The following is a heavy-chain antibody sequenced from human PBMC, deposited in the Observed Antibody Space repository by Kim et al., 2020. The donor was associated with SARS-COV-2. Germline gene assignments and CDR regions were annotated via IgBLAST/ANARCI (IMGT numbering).Heavy chain of an antibody. J-gene: IGHJ4*02. CDR1: GGSFSGYY. V-gene: IGHV4-34*01. CDR3: ARGPGLLLWFGESNKRFDY. Sequence: SETLSLTCAVYGGSFSGYYWSWIRQPPGKGLEWIGEINHSGSTNYNPSLKSRVTISVDTSKNQFSLKLSSVTAADTAVYYCARGPGLLLWFGESNKRFDYWGQGTLVTVSS. D-gene: IGHD3-10*01. CDR2: INHSGST.